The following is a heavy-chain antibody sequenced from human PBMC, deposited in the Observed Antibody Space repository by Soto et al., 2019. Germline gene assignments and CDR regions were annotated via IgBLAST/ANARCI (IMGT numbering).Heavy chain of an antibody. CDR2: ISSSSSYI. J-gene: IGHJ3*02. CDR3: AREALGRIQLWTNPGGAFDI. D-gene: IGHD5-18*01. Sequence: PGGSLRLSCAASGFPFRRYGIHWVRQAPGKGLEWVSSISSSSSYIYYADSVKGRFTISRDNAKNSLYLRMNSLRAEDTAVYYCAREALGRIQLWTNPGGAFDIWGQGTMVTVSS. CDR1: GFPFRRYG. V-gene: IGHV3-21*04.